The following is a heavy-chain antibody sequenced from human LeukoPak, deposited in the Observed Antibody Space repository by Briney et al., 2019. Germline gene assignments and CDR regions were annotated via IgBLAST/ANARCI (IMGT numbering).Heavy chain of an antibody. CDR1: GFLVSSNY. J-gene: IGHJ4*02. Sequence: GGSLRLSCAASGFLVSSNYMSWVRQAPGKGLEWVSVIYGGGSTYYADSVKGRFTVSRDNSKNTLYLQMNSLRAEDTAVYYCARGHYDVLTGFHYWGQGTLVTVSS. CDR2: IYGGGST. CDR3: ARGHYDVLTGFHY. V-gene: IGHV3-53*01. D-gene: IGHD3-9*01.